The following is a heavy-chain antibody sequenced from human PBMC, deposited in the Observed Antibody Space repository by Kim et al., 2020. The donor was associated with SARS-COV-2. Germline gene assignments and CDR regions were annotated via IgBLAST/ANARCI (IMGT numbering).Heavy chain of an antibody. Sequence: SETLSLTCTVSGGSISSSSYYWGWIRQPPGKGLEWIGSIYYSGSTYYNPSLKSRVTISVDTSKNQFSLKLSSVTAADTAVYYCELRGAFDIWGQGTMVTVSS. V-gene: IGHV4-39*01. CDR3: ELRGAFDI. J-gene: IGHJ3*02. D-gene: IGHD4-17*01. CDR2: IYYSGST. CDR1: GGSISSSSYY.